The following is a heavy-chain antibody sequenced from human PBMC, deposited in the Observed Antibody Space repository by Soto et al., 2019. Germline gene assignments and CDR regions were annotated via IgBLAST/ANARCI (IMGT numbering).Heavy chain of an antibody. D-gene: IGHD2-8*02. CDR1: GGSFSGYY. Sequence: QVQLQQWGAGLLKPSETLSLTCAVYGGSFSGYYWTWIRQPPGTGLEWIGEINHSGSTNYNPSLKSRVTLAGETSKNQFSLKLTSVTAADTAVYYCARDKITGLFDYWGQGTLVTVSS. CDR2: INHSGST. CDR3: ARDKITGLFDY. V-gene: IGHV4-34*01. J-gene: IGHJ4*02.